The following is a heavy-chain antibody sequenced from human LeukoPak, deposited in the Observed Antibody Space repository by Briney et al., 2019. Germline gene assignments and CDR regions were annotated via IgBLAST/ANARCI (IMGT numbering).Heavy chain of an antibody. CDR1: GGTFSSYA. CDR2: IIPIFGTA. V-gene: IGHV1-69*05. J-gene: IGHJ4*02. CDR3: ARDREYSGCDLNY. Sequence: SVKVSCKASGGTFSSYAISWVRQAPGQGLEWMGGIIPIFGTANYAQKFQGRVTITTDESTSTAYMELSSLRSEDTAVYYCARDREYSGCDLNYWGQGTLVTVSS. D-gene: IGHD5-12*01.